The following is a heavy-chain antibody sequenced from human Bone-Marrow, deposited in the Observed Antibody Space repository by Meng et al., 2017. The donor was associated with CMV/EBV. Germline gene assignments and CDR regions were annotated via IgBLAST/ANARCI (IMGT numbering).Heavy chain of an antibody. Sequence: ASVKVFCKASGYIFTGYYMHWVRQAPGQGLEGMGWINPNSGGTNYAQKFQGRVTMTRDTSISTAYMEQSRLRSADTAVYYCAREGGEGGFDPWGQGTLVTVSS. CDR3: AREGGEGGFDP. CDR1: GYIFTGYY. CDR2: INPNSGGT. J-gene: IGHJ5*02. V-gene: IGHV1-2*02. D-gene: IGHD3-16*01.